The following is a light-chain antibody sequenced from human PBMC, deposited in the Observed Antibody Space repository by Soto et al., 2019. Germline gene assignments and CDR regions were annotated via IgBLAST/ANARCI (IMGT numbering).Light chain of an antibody. CDR1: SSNVGSYKL. J-gene: IGLJ1*01. Sequence: QSVLTQPASVSGSPGQSITISCTGTSSNVGSYKLVSWYQQHPGKAPKLMIFEVNKRPSGVSNRFSGSKSGNTASLTISGLQAEDEAEYYCSLYTSDSTYVFGTGTKVNVL. CDR3: SLYTSDSTYV. V-gene: IGLV2-14*02. CDR2: EVN.